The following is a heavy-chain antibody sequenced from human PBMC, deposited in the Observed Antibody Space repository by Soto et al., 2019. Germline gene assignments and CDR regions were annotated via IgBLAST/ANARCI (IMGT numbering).Heavy chain of an antibody. CDR1: GYSFTSYW. Sequence: GESLKISCKGSGYSFTSYWISWVRQMPGKGLEWMGRIDPSDSYTNYSPSFQGHVTISADKSISTAYLQWSSLKASDTAMYYCARLRSVRYFDWSQDYWGQGTLVTVSS. CDR3: ARLRSVRYFDWSQDY. D-gene: IGHD3-9*01. J-gene: IGHJ4*02. V-gene: IGHV5-10-1*01. CDR2: IDPSDSYT.